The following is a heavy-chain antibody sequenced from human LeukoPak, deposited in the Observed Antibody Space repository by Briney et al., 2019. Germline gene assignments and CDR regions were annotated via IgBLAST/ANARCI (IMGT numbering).Heavy chain of an antibody. V-gene: IGHV3-30-3*02. D-gene: IGHD6-19*01. Sequence: GGSLRLSCAASGFTFSIHAMHWVRQAPGKGLEWVTRISDTGDEKHYAHSVKGRFTVSRDNSKNTLYLEMNPLRAEDTAVYYCAKSPSYSSGHGATGLDYWGQGTLVTVSS. CDR3: AKSPSYSSGHGATGLDY. CDR2: ISDTGDEK. J-gene: IGHJ4*02. CDR1: GFTFSIHA.